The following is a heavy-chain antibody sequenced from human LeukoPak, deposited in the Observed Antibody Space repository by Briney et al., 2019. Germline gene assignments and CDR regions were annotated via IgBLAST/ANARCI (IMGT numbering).Heavy chain of an antibody. V-gene: IGHV3-7*01. J-gene: IGHJ4*02. CDR3: ARAAHPPYYDFWSGYLDY. CDR2: IKQDGSEK. CDR1: GFTFSSYW. D-gene: IGHD3-3*01. Sequence: GGSLRLSCAASGFTFSSYWVSWVRQAPGKGLEWVANIKQDGSEKYYVDSVKGRFTISRDNAKNSLYLQMNSLRAEDTAVYYCARAAHPPYYDFWSGYLDYWGQGTLVTVSS.